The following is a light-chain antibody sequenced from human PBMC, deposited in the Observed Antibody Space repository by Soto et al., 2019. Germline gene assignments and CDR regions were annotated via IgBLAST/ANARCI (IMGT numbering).Light chain of an antibody. Sequence: QSVLTQPPSVSGAPGPRVTISCTGSSSNIGAGYDVHWYQQLPGTAPKLLIYGNNNRPSGVPDRFSGSKSGTSDSLAITGLQAEDEADYYCQSYDSSLSGSVFGGGTKLTVL. CDR2: GNN. CDR3: QSYDSSLSGSV. CDR1: SSNIGAGYD. V-gene: IGLV1-40*01. J-gene: IGLJ3*02.